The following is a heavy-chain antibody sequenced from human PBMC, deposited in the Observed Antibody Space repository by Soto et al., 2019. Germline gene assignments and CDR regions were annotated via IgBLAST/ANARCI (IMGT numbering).Heavy chain of an antibody. D-gene: IGHD5-18*01. J-gene: IGHJ6*02. CDR2: INTDASTT. V-gene: IGHV3-74*01. CDR3: AKDMDVDTAMYYYYGMDV. Sequence: GGSLRLSCAASGFTFSSHWMHWVRQGSGKGLVWVSRINTDASTTNYADSVRGRFTISRDNAKDTVFLQMNSLTAEDTAVYYCAKDMDVDTAMYYYYGMDVWGQGNTVTVSS. CDR1: GFTFSSHW.